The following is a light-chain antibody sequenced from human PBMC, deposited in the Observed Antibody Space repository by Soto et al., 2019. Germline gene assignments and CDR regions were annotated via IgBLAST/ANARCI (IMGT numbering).Light chain of an antibody. Sequence: QSALTQPASVSGSPGQSITISCTGTSSDVGDYNYVSWYQQHPGKAPKLMIYEVSSRPSGVSNRFSGSKSGNTASLTISGLQAEDEADYYCSSYTSSSTPYVFGTGTKGTVL. CDR3: SSYTSSSTPYV. CDR2: EVS. CDR1: SSDVGDYNY. V-gene: IGLV2-14*01. J-gene: IGLJ1*01.